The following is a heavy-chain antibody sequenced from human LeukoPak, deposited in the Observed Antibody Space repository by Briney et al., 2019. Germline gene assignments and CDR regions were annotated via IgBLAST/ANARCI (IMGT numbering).Heavy chain of an antibody. D-gene: IGHD4-17*01. CDR1: GYSFTSYW. CDR2: IYPGDSDA. Sequence: GESLKISCKGSGYSFTSYWIGWVRQMPGKGLEWMGIIYPGDSDARYSPSFQGQVTFSADKSINTAYLHWSSLKASDTAMYYCARSSAVTTGFGWFDPWGQGTLVTVSS. CDR3: ARSSAVTTGFGWFDP. J-gene: IGHJ5*02. V-gene: IGHV5-51*01.